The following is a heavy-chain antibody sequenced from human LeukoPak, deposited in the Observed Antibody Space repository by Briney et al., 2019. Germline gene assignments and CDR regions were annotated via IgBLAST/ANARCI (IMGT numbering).Heavy chain of an antibody. V-gene: IGHV4-59*01. CDR1: GGSFSGYY. J-gene: IGHJ3*02. Sequence: SETLSLTCAVYGGSFSGYYWSWIRQPPGKGLEWIGYIYYSGSTNYNPSLKSRVTISVDTSKNQFSLKLSSVTAADTAVYYCARGAMSGPDAFDIWGQGTMVTVSS. CDR3: ARGAMSGPDAFDI. CDR2: IYYSGST. D-gene: IGHD3-3*01.